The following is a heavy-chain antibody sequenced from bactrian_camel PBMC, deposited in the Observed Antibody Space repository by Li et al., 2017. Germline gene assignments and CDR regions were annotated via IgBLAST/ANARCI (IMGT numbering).Heavy chain of an antibody. J-gene: IGHJ6*01. D-gene: IGHD6*01. CDR3: AADLPPYGSSCPGSLGY. Sequence: HVQLVESGGGLVQPGGSLRLSCAASGFTFDDSSMGWYRQAPGNECELVSADSSDGNTYYADSVKGRFTISYDGAKNTVYLQMSSLNPEDTAVYYCAADLPPYGSSCPGSLGYWGQGTQVTVS. CDR1: GFTFDDSS. V-gene: IGHV3S55*01. CDR2: DSSDGNT.